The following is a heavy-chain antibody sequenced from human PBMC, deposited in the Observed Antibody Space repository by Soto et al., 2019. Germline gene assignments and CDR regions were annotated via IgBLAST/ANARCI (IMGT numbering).Heavy chain of an antibody. Sequence: GESLKISCKGSGYSFTTYWIGWVRQMPGKGLEWMGIIYPGDSETRYSPSFQGQVTISADKSINTAYLQWSSLKASDTAIYYCARTFGGHLYAFVFWGQGTLVSGS. J-gene: IGHJ4*02. CDR3: ARTFGGHLYAFVF. CDR1: GYSFTTYW. V-gene: IGHV5-51*01. CDR2: IYPGDSET. D-gene: IGHD3-16*01.